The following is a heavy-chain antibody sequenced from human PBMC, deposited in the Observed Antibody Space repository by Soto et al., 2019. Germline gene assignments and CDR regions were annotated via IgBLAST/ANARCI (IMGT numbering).Heavy chain of an antibody. CDR2: ISDTGRTI. Sequence: QLEESGGGLVEPGGSLRLSRVGSGVDFRGSYMNWIRQAPGKGLEWISYISDTGRTIHYADSVKGRFVISRDNSKDSWYLQMNDLRADDTAVYYCAGFKEGKIVGLRWLDPWGQGTRVTVSS. CDR3: AGFKEGKIVGLRWLDP. J-gene: IGHJ5*02. CDR1: GVDFRGSY. D-gene: IGHD1-26*01. V-gene: IGHV3-11*01.